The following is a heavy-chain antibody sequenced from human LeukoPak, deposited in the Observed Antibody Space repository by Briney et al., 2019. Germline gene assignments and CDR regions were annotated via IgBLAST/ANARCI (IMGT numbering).Heavy chain of an antibody. CDR2: IYSGGST. Sequence: PGGSLRLSCAASGFTVSSNYMSWVRQAPGKGLEWVSVIYSGGSTYYADSVKGRFTISRDNSKNTLYLQMNSLRAEDTAVYYCARSGFGGATDDAFDIWGQGTMVTVSS. CDR1: GFTVSSNY. CDR3: ARSGFGGATDDAFDI. D-gene: IGHD1-26*01. V-gene: IGHV3-53*01. J-gene: IGHJ3*02.